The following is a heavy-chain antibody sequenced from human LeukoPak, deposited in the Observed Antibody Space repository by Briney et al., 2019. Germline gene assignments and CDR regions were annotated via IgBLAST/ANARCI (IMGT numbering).Heavy chain of an antibody. Sequence: SETLSLTCTVSGGSISSYYWSWIRQPPGKGLEWIGYIYYSGSANYNPSLKSRVTILVDTSKSQFSLKLTSVTAADTAVYYCARGFASTWYYFDYWGQGALVTVSS. CDR1: GGSISSYY. J-gene: IGHJ4*02. D-gene: IGHD6-13*01. V-gene: IGHV4-59*01. CDR2: IYYSGSA. CDR3: ARGFASTWYYFDY.